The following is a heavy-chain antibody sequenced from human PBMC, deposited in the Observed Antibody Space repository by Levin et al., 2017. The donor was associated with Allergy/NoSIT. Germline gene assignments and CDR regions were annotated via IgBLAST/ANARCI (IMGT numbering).Heavy chain of an antibody. CDR1: GYSFNSYW. J-gene: IGHJ4*02. V-gene: IGHV5-51*01. CDR2: IYAGDSDT. Sequence: GESLKISCKGSGYSFNSYWIAWVRQMPGKGLEWMGAIYAGDSDTRYSPSFQGQVTISVDKSINTAYLQWSSLKASDTAMFYCAKALGASSGRKFDDWGQGTLVTVSS. CDR3: AKALGASSGRKFDD. D-gene: IGHD3-22*01.